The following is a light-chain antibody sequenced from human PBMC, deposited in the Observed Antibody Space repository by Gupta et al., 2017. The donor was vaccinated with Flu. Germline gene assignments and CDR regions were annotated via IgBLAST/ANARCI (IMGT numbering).Light chain of an antibody. Sequence: PPSASGTPGQRVTISCSGSSPNIGSNYVYWYQQLPGTAPKLLIYRNNQRPSGVPDRCSGSKSGTSASLAISGLRSEDEADYYCAAWDDSLSGNWVFGGGTKLTVL. CDR3: AAWDDSLSGNWV. CDR1: SPNIGSNY. J-gene: IGLJ3*02. V-gene: IGLV1-47*01. CDR2: RNN.